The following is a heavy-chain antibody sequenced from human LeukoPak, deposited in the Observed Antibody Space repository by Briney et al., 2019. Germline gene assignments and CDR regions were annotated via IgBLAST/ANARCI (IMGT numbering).Heavy chain of an antibody. D-gene: IGHD4-23*01. CDR3: ARGPPGGTQYFDY. V-gene: IGHV4-39*01. J-gene: IGHJ4*02. CDR1: GGSISSSSYY. Sequence: PSETLSLTCTVSGGSISSSSYYWGWIHQPPGKGLEWIGSIYYSGSTYYNPSLKSRVTISVDTSKNQFSLKVNSVTAADTAMYYCARGPPGGTQYFDYWGQGTLVTVSS. CDR2: IYYSGST.